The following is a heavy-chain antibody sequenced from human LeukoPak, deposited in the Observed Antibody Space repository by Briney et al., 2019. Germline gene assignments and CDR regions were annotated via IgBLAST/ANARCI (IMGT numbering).Heavy chain of an antibody. CDR1: GGSISSISSNN. CDR2: IHYTGST. CDR3: ARLPTGYPNWFDT. Sequence: PSETLSLTCAVSGGSISSISSNNWAWIRQPPGKGLELIAAIHYTGSTYYNPSFMSRVTISVDTSKNQFSLKLNSLTATDTAVYYCARLPTGYPNWFDTWGQGILVTVSS. J-gene: IGHJ5*02. V-gene: IGHV4-39*01. D-gene: IGHD5-18*01.